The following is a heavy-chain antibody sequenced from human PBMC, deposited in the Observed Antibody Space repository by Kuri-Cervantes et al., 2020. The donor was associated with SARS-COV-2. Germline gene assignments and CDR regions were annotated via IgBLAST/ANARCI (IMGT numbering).Heavy chain of an antibody. Sequence: GGSLRLSCAASGFTFSSYEMNWVRQAPGKGLEWVSYISSSGSTIYYADSVKGRFTISRDNAKNSLYLQMNSLRAEDTAVYYCAIIGTLYNFDAFDIWAKGQWSPSPQ. CDR3: AIIGTLYNFDAFDI. D-gene: IGHD1-1*01. CDR2: ISSSGSTI. V-gene: IGHV3-48*03. J-gene: IGHJ3*02. CDR1: GFTFSSYE.